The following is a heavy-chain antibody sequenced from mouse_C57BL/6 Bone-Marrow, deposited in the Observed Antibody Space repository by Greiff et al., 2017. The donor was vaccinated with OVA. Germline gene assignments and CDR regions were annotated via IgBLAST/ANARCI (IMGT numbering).Heavy chain of an antibody. D-gene: IGHD1-1*01. J-gene: IGHJ2*01. V-gene: IGHV1-80*01. CDR3: ARSPYYYYGSSYGKDFDY. CDR1: GYAFSSYW. Sequence: QVQLQESGAELVKPGASVKISCKASGYAFSSYWMNWVKQRPGKGLEWIGQIYPGDGDTNYNGKFKGKATLTADKSSSTAYMQLSSLTSEDSAVYFCARSPYYYYGSSYGKDFDYWGQGTTLTVSS. CDR2: IYPGDGDT.